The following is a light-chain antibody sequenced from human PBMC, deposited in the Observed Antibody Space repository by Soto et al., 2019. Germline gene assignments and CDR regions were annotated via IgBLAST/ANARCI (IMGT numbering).Light chain of an antibody. CDR1: SSDVGGYNY. J-gene: IGLJ1*01. V-gene: IGLV2-14*01. CDR3: SSYTSSSIDYV. CDR2: EVS. Sequence: QSALTQPASVSGSPGQSITISCTRTSSDVGGYNYVSWYQQHPGKAPKLIIYEVSNRPSGVSNRFSGSKSGNTASLTISGLQAEDEADYYCSSYTSSSIDYVFGTGTKLTV.